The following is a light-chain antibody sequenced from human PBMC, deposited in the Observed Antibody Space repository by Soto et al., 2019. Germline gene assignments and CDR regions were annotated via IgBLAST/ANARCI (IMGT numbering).Light chain of an antibody. CDR2: DAS. CDR1: QSVRSNY. V-gene: IGKV3-20*01. CDR3: QQYGSSPLT. J-gene: IGKJ4*01. Sequence: EIVLTQSPDTLSLSPGERATLSCRASQSVRSNYLAWYQQKPGQAPRFLIYDASSRATGMPDRFSGSGSGTDFTLTISRLEPEDFAVYYCQQYGSSPLTFGGGTKVEIK.